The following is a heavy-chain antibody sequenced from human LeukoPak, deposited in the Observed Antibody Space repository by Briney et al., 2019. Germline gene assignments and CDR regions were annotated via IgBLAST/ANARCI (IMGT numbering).Heavy chain of an antibody. CDR3: ARVRSAAAVDY. V-gene: IGHV3-74*01. J-gene: IGHJ4*02. CDR2: INNDGSST. Sequence: GGSLRLSCAASGFTFSSYWMHWVRHAPVRGLVWVSRINNDGSSTSYADSVKGRFTISRDNAKNTLHLQMNSLRAEDTAVYYCARVRSAAAVDYWGQGTLVTVSS. CDR1: GFTFSSYW.